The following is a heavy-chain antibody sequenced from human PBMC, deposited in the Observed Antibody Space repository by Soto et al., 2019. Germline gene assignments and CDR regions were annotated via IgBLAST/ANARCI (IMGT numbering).Heavy chain of an antibody. CDR2: VYYDGST. V-gene: IGHV4-59*01. CDR1: GDSITYYY. Sequence: PSETLSLTCTESGDSITYYYWSWIRQPPGKGLEWIGYVYYDGSTNYNPSLESRVTMSIDTSKNQFSLKLSSVIAADTAVYYCVSYDRQSGRYSLDYWGQGTLVTVSS. CDR3: VSYDRQSGRYSLDY. J-gene: IGHJ4*02. D-gene: IGHD2-21*01.